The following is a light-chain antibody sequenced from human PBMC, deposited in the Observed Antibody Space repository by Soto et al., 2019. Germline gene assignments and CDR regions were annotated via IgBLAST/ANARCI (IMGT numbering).Light chain of an antibody. CDR2: NTD. V-gene: IGLV1-44*01. CDR3: AAWYDSLSGCDA. Sequence: SVLTQPPSASVTPGQMVPVSCSGSISNLGTYTVNWYQQFPGTAPKRLIYNTDQRPSGVPSRFSGCKYGSAASLAIIGLQSEDEAEYFCAAWYDSLSGCDAFVSGTNVTVL. J-gene: IGLJ1*01. CDR1: ISNLGTYT.